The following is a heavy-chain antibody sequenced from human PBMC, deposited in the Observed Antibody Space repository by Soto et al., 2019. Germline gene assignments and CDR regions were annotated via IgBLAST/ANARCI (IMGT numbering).Heavy chain of an antibody. Sequence: QVQLVQSGAEVKKPGSSVKVSCKASGGTFSSYTITWVRQAPGQGLEWLGRIIPIFGVKNYAQKFQDRVTITADRSTNTAYMELSRLRSEDTAVYYCVRDWESTTQTWGFGDSWGQGTLVTVSS. D-gene: IGHD1-1*01. CDR1: GGTFSSYT. CDR2: IIPIFGVK. J-gene: IGHJ4*02. V-gene: IGHV1-69*08. CDR3: VRDWESTTQTWGFGDS.